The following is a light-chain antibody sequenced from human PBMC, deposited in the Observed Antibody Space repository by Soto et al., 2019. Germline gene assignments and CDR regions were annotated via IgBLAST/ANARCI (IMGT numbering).Light chain of an antibody. J-gene: IGKJ4*01. V-gene: IGKV1-6*01. CDR2: AAS. Sequence: AIQMTQSPSSLSASVGDRVTITCRASQGIRYALSWYQQKPGKAPNLLIYAASSLQSGVPSRFSGSGFGTDFTLTISSLQPEDFASYYCIQDYDYPLTFGGGTKVEIK. CDR3: IQDYDYPLT. CDR1: QGIRYA.